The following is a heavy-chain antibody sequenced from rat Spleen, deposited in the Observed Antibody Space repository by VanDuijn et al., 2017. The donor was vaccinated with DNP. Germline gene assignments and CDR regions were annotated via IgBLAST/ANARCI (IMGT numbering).Heavy chain of an antibody. Sequence: EVQLVESGGGLVQPGRSLKLSCAASGFTFSNYYMAWVRQAPKKGLEWVATISTSGSRTYYPDSVKGRFTISRDNAKSSLYLQMNSLKSEDTATYYCARDYSSYIGWYFDFWGPGTMVTVSS. CDR2: ISTSGSRT. CDR1: GFTFSNYY. CDR3: ARDYSSYIGWYFDF. V-gene: IGHV5-25*01. D-gene: IGHD1-2*01. J-gene: IGHJ1*01.